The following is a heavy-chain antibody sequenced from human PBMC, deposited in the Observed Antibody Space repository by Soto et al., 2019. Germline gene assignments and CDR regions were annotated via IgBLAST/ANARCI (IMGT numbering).Heavy chain of an antibody. Sequence: ASVKVSCKASGYTFTSYGSSWVRQAPGQGLEWMGWLSAYNGNTNYAQKLQGRVTMTTDTSTSTAYMGLRSLRSDDTAVYYCARDPPFWSGYYAGYYYGMDVAGQGTTVTVSS. V-gene: IGHV1-18*04. D-gene: IGHD3-3*01. CDR3: ARDPPFWSGYYAGYYYGMDV. J-gene: IGHJ6*02. CDR1: GYTFTSYG. CDR2: LSAYNGNT.